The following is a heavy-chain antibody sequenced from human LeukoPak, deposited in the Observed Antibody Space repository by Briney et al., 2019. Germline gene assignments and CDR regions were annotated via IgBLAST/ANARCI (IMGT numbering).Heavy chain of an antibody. D-gene: IGHD3-22*01. V-gene: IGHV4-34*01. CDR1: GGSFSGYY. Sequence: SETLSLTCAVYGGSFSGYYWSWIRQPPGKGLEWIGEINHSGSTNYNPSLKSRVTISVDTSKNRFSLKLSSVTAADTAVYYCARYSVWGYYDSSGYYYLDYWGQGTLVTVSS. CDR3: ARYSVWGYYDSSGYYYLDY. CDR2: INHSGST. J-gene: IGHJ4*02.